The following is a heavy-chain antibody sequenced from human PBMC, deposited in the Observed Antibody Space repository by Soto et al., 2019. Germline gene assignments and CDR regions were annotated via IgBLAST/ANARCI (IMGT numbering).Heavy chain of an antibody. V-gene: IGHV1-8*01. Sequence: ASVKVSCKASGYTCTSYDINWVRQATGQGLEWMGWMNPNSGNTGYAQKFQGRVTMTRNTSISTAYMELSSLRSEDTAVYYCVITFGGVIAHDAFDIWGQGTMVTVSS. D-gene: IGHD3-16*02. CDR3: VITFGGVIAHDAFDI. CDR2: MNPNSGNT. J-gene: IGHJ3*02. CDR1: GYTCTSYD.